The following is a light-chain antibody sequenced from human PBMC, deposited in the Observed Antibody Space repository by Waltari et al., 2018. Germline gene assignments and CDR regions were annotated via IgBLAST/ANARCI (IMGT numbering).Light chain of an antibody. CDR2: GNS. CDR3: QSYDRSLSAYV. Sequence: QSVLTQPPSVSGAPGQRVTIPCTGSSPNIGAGYDVHWYQQLPETAPKLLIYGNSNRPSGVPDRFSGSKSGTSASLAITGLQADDESDYYCQSYDRSLSAYVFGTGTKVTVL. V-gene: IGLV1-40*01. J-gene: IGLJ1*01. CDR1: SPNIGAGYD.